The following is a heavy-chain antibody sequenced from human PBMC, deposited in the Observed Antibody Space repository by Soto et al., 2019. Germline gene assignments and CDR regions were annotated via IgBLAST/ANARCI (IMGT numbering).Heavy chain of an antibody. CDR2: IFWNDER. D-gene: IGHD1-26*01. Sequence: QVTLKESGPVLVKPTETLTLTCTVSGFSLSKARMGVSWIRQPPGKALEWLAHIFWNDERSYNTSLKSRLTISRDTSKSQVVPTMTNVDPVDTGTYFCARALREGLPIYYFDSWGQGILVTVSS. CDR3: ARALREGLPIYYFDS. J-gene: IGHJ4*02. V-gene: IGHV2-26*01. CDR1: GFSLSKARMG.